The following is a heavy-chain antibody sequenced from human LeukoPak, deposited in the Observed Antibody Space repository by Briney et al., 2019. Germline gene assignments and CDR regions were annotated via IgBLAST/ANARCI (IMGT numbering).Heavy chain of an antibody. CDR2: ISTSGGST. CDR3: ARYSSGWYYYYYMDV. CDR1: GFTFSSYA. J-gene: IGHJ6*03. Sequence: GGSLRLSCAASGFTFSSYAMSWVRQAPGEGLEWVSPISTSGGSTYYADSVKGRFTISRDNAKNSLYLQMNSLRAEDTALYYCARYSSGWYYYYYMDVWGKGTTVTVSS. D-gene: IGHD6-19*01. V-gene: IGHV3-23*01.